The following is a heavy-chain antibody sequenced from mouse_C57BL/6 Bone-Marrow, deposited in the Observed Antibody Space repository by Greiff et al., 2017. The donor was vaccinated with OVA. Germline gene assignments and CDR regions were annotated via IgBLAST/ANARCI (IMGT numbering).Heavy chain of an antibody. J-gene: IGHJ2*01. D-gene: IGHD1-1*01. CDR3: ARELRFYYFDY. CDR1: GYSITSGYD. Sequence: EVQLQQSGPGMVKPSQSLSLTCTVTGYSITSGYDWHWIRHFPGNKLEWMGYISYSGSTNYNPSLKSRISITHDTSKNHFFLKLNSVTTEGTATYYCARELRFYYFDYWGQGTTLTVSS. V-gene: IGHV3-1*01. CDR2: ISYSGST.